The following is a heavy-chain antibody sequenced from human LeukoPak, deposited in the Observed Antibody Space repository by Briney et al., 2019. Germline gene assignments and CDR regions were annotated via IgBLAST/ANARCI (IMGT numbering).Heavy chain of an antibody. D-gene: IGHD3-10*02. J-gene: IGHJ6*04. CDR3: AELGITMIGGV. CDR1: GFTFSSYV. Sequence: PGGSLRLSCAASGFTFSSYVMHWVRQAPGKGLEWVAVISYDGSNTYYTDSVKGRFTISRDNSKNTLYLQMNSLRAEDTAVYYCAELGITMIGGVWGKGTTVTVSS. V-gene: IGHV3-30*18. CDR2: ISYDGSNT.